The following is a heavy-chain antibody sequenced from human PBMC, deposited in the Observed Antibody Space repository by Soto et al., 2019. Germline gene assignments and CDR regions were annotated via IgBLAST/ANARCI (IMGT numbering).Heavy chain of an antibody. J-gene: IGHJ4*02. Sequence: QVQLVQSGAEVKKPGASVKVSCKASGYTFTSYGIIWVRXXPXXXXXWXGWTIAYNGNTNYAQQLQDRVTMTTDTSTSTAYMELRSLRSDXTXVYYCARDYDSTTSGSYYYWGQGTLVTVSS. CDR3: ARDYDSTTSGSYYY. V-gene: IGHV1-18*01. CDR2: TIAYNGNT. CDR1: GYTFTSYG. D-gene: IGHD1-26*01.